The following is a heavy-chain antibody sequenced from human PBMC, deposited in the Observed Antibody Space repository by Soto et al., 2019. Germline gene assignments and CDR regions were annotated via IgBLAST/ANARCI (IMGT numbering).Heavy chain of an antibody. Sequence: SETLSLTCAVYGGSFNGYFCSWIRQPPGEGLEWIGEIIQSGRTNYNPSLKSRVTISLDTSKNQFSLKLTSVTAADTAIYYCVRGREQWLVDALDIWGQGTVVT. CDR1: GGSFNGYF. CDR2: IIQSGRT. V-gene: IGHV4-34*01. D-gene: IGHD6-19*01. J-gene: IGHJ3*02. CDR3: VRGREQWLVDALDI.